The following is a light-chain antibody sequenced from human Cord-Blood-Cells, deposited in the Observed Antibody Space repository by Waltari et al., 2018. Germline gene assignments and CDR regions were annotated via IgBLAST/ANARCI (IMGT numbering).Light chain of an antibody. CDR3: QQYNTWPPWT. Sequence: EIVMTHSPASLSVSPGARATLSCRASQSVSSNLAWYQNKPGQAPRLLIYGASTRATGIPARFSGGGSGTEFTLTISSLQSEDFAVYYCQQYNTWPPWTFGQGTKVEIK. V-gene: IGKV3-15*01. J-gene: IGKJ1*01. CDR2: GAS. CDR1: QSVSSN.